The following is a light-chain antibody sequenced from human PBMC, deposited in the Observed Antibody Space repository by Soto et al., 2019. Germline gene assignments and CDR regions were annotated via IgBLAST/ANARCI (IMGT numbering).Light chain of an antibody. CDR2: AAS. V-gene: IGKV1-39*01. J-gene: IGKJ2*01. CDR3: QQSYFTLST. Sequence: DIQMTQSPSSLSASVGDRVTITCRASQSISTYLSWYQQTPGKAPKLLIYAASSLQSGVPSRFSGSGSGTDFTLTISSLQPEDFATDYCQQSYFTLSTFGQGTKLEIK. CDR1: QSISTY.